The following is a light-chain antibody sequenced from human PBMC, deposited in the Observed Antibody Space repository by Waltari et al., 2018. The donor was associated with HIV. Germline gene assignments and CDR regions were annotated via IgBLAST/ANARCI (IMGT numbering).Light chain of an antibody. Sequence: QSVLTQPPSVSGAPGQRVTISCTGTSSNIGAGYDVQWYQHLPGTAPKLLIYGNNNRSSGLPDRFSGSKSGTSASLAITGLQTDDEADYYCQSYDSSLSGWVFGGGTKLTVL. V-gene: IGLV1-40*01. CDR1: SSNIGAGYD. CDR3: QSYDSSLSGWV. J-gene: IGLJ3*02. CDR2: GNN.